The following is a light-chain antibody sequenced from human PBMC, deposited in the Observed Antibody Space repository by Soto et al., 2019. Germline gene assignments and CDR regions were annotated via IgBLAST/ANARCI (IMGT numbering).Light chain of an antibody. V-gene: IGKV1-5*01. CDR2: GAS. CDR1: QSISSR. CDR3: QQYKNWPRT. J-gene: IGKJ1*01. Sequence: DIKMTQSPSTLSASLGDRVTLTCRASQSISSRLAWYQQKPGKAPKPLIYGASSLESGIPSRFSGSGSGTEFTLTISSLQPDDFAVYYCQQYKNWPRTFGQGTKVDIK.